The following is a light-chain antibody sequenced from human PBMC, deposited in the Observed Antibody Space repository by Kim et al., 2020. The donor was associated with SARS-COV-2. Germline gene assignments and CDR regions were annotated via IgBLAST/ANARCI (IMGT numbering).Light chain of an antibody. J-gene: IGKJ2*01. Sequence: PGERATRSCRASQRVSSNYLAWYQQKPGQAPRLLIHGASSRATGIPDRFSGSGSGTDFTLTISRLEPEDFAVYYCQQYGTSPPYTFGQGTKLEI. CDR3: QQYGTSPPYT. CDR1: QRVSSNY. V-gene: IGKV3-20*01. CDR2: GAS.